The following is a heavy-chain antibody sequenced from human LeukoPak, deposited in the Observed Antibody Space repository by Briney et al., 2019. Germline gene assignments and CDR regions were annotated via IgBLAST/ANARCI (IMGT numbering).Heavy chain of an antibody. CDR3: ARVQRPITYYDFWNGLAPQAD. D-gene: IGHD3-3*01. V-gene: IGHV3-74*01. J-gene: IGHJ4*02. Sequence: GGSLRLSCAASGFTFSSYWMHWVRQAPGKGLVWVSRINSDGSSTSYADSVKGRFTISRDNAKNTLYLQKNSLRAEDTAVYYCARVQRPITYYDFWNGLAPQADWGQGTLVTVSS. CDR1: GFTFSSYW. CDR2: INSDGSST.